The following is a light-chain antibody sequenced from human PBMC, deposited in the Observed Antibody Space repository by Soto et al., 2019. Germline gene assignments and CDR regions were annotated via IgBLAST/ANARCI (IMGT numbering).Light chain of an antibody. CDR2: GAS. Sequence: EIVLTQSPATLSLSPRQRLTLSCMASQSISSYLAWYQQKPGKAPRLLIYGASTRATGIPARFSGSGSGTEFALTIRRLKSEDFAVYYCQQYNNWPQWAFGRGIKVDIK. V-gene: IGKV3-15*01. CDR3: QQYNNWPQWA. J-gene: IGKJ4*02. CDR1: QSISSY.